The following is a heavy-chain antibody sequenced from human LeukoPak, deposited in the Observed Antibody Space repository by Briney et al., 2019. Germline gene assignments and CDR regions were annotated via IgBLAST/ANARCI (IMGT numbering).Heavy chain of an antibody. D-gene: IGHD3-10*01. J-gene: IGHJ6*03. CDR2: INHSGST. V-gene: IGHV4-34*01. CDR3: ARLWSYYYYMDV. CDR1: GGSFSGYY. Sequence: PSETLSLACAVYGGSFSGYYWSWIRQPPGKGLEWIGEINHSGSTNYNPSLKSRFTISVDTSKNQFSLKLSSVTAADTAVYYCARLWSYYYYMDVWGKGTTVTVSS.